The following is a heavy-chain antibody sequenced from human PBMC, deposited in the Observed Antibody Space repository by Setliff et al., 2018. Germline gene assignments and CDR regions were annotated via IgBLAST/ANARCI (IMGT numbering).Heavy chain of an antibody. D-gene: IGHD2-2*01. CDR1: GYTFTNYG. J-gene: IGHJ3*01. CDR2: IITSTGKT. CDR3: ARFGGSCSSSSCYASDL. Sequence: VKVSCKASGYTFTNYGFHWVRQAPGQGLEWMAMIITSTGKTSYAQRFQGRVTVTTDTYTGTGYMELRSLRSDDTAMYFCARFGGSCSSSSCYASDLWGQGTMVTVSS. V-gene: IGHV1-18*01.